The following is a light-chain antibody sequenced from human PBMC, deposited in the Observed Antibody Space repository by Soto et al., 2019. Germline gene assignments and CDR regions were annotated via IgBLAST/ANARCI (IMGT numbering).Light chain of an antibody. CDR1: SSDVGGYNY. V-gene: IGLV2-11*01. CDR2: DVS. J-gene: IGLJ3*02. Sequence: SVLTQPRSVSGSPGQSVTISCTGTSSDVGGYNYVAWYQPHPGKAPKLMIYDVSKRPSGVPDRFSGSKSGNTASLTISGLQAEDEAHYYCCSSAGTYTSVFGGGTKLTVL. CDR3: CSSAGTYTSV.